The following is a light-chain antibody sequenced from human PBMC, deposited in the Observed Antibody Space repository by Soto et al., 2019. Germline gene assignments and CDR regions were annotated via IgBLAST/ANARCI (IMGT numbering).Light chain of an antibody. CDR3: QQDYNLPIT. CDR1: QSISSIY. V-gene: IGKV3D-7*01. Sequence: EVVLTQSPATLSLSPGEGATLSCRVSQSISSIYLSWYQQRPGQAPRLLIYGASTRATGIPARFSGSGRGSGTDFTLTISSLQPEDFAVYYCQQDYNLPITFGQGTRLEIK. CDR2: GAS. J-gene: IGKJ5*01.